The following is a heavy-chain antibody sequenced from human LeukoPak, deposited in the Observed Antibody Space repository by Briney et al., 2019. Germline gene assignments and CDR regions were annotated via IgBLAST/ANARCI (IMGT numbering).Heavy chain of an antibody. CDR1: GSTFSNYG. V-gene: IGHV3-30*02. J-gene: IGHJ5*02. Sequence: GGSLRLSCAASGSTFSNYGMHWVRQAPGKGLEWVAFIRYDGSNKYYADSVKGRFTISRDNSKNTLYLQMSSLRAEDTAVYYCAKAKMATIFSNWFDPWGQGTLVTVSS. D-gene: IGHD5-24*01. CDR2: IRYDGSNK. CDR3: AKAKMATIFSNWFDP.